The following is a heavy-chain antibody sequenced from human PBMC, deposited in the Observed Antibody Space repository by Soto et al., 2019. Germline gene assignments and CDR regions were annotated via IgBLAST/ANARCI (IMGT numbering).Heavy chain of an antibody. J-gene: IGHJ4*02. D-gene: IGHD3-3*01. Sequence: PGGSLRLSCAASGFTFSNIWMSWVRQAPGKGLEWVSRIKTNIIGGATDYAAPLKGRFIISRDDSKNTLYLQMNTLKTEDTAVYYCTALWYYTESSGYWGQGTLVTVSS. V-gene: IGHV3-15*01. CDR2: IKTNIIGGAT. CDR1: GFTFSNIW. CDR3: TALWYYTESSGY.